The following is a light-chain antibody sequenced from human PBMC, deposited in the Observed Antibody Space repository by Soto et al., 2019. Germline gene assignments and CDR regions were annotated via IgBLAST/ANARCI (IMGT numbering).Light chain of an antibody. Sequence: QSVLTQPPSVSGAPGPRVTISCTGSSSNIGAGYDVHWYQQLPGTAPKLLIYGNSNRPSGVPDRFSGSKSGTSASLAITGLQDEDEADYYCQSYDSSLSGWVFGGGTKVTVL. CDR1: SSNIGAGYD. J-gene: IGLJ3*02. V-gene: IGLV1-40*01. CDR2: GNS. CDR3: QSYDSSLSGWV.